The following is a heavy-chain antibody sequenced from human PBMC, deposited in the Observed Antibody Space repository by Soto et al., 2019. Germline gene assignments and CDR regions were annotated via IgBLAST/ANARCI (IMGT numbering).Heavy chain of an antibody. D-gene: IGHD2-21*01. Sequence: PGGSLRLSCAVYGFTFSSTWMNWVRQAPGKGLVWVSRITSDGGSTTYADSVKGRFTISRDNAKNTLYLQMNSLRAEDTAVYYCARDWYYSLDYWGQGTLVTVSS. CDR3: ARDWYYSLDY. J-gene: IGHJ4*02. CDR1: GFTFSSTW. CDR2: ITSDGGST. V-gene: IGHV3-74*01.